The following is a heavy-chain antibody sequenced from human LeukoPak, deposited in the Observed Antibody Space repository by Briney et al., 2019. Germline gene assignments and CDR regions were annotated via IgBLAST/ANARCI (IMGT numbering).Heavy chain of an antibody. Sequence: GGSLRLSCVASGFTFSRYWMHWVRQAPGKGLVWVSRSNSDGSSTSYADSVKGRFTISRDNSKNTLYLQMNSLRAEDTAVYYCAKDLSSIVVVTAIPRFGAFDIWGQGTMVTVSS. V-gene: IGHV3-74*01. D-gene: IGHD2-21*02. CDR3: AKDLSSIVVVTAIPRFGAFDI. CDR2: SNSDGSST. CDR1: GFTFSRYW. J-gene: IGHJ3*02.